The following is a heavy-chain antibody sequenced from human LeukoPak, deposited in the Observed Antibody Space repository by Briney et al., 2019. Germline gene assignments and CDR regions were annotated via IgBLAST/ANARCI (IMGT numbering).Heavy chain of an antibody. CDR3: AKAQSYDILTGYAYDY. J-gene: IGHJ4*02. V-gene: IGHV3-9*01. CDR1: GFTFSSYW. Sequence: PGGSLRLSCAASGFTFSSYWMHWVRQAPGKGLEWVSGISWNSGGIGYADSVKGRFTISRDNAKNSLYLQMNSLRAEDTALYYCAKAQSYDILTGYAYDYWGQGTLVTVSS. D-gene: IGHD3-9*01. CDR2: ISWNSGGI.